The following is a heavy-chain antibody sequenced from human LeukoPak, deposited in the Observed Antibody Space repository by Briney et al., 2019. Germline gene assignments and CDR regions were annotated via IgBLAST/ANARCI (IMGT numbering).Heavy chain of an antibody. J-gene: IGHJ6*02. V-gene: IGHV1-18*01. CDR3: ARDRRGMDV. CDR2: ISAKNGNK. CDR1: GYTFTNYG. Sequence: GASVKVSCKASGYTFTNYGMSWVRQAPGQGPEWLGWISAKNGNKDYAQKLQGRVTMTRDTSTSTVYMELSSLRSEDTAVYYCARDRRGMDVWGQGTTVTVSS.